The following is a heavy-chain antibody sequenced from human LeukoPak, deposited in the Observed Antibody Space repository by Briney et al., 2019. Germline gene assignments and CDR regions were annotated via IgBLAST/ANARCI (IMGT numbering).Heavy chain of an antibody. CDR2: ISGSGGST. CDR3: ARVGYYYDSSGLDY. D-gene: IGHD3-22*01. Sequence: GGSLRLSCAASGFTFSSYAMSWVRQAPGKGLEWVSAISGSGGSTYYADSVKGRFTISRDNSKNTLYLQMNSLRAEDTAVYYCARVGYYYDSSGLDYWGQGTLVTVSS. V-gene: IGHV3-23*01. CDR1: GFTFSSYA. J-gene: IGHJ4*02.